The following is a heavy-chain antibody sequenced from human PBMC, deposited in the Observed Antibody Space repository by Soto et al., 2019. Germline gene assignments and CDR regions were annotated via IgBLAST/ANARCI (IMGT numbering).Heavy chain of an antibody. D-gene: IGHD6-19*01. J-gene: IGHJ6*02. Sequence: GGSLRLSCAASGFTLSSYSMNWVRQAPGKGLEWVSYISSSSSTIYYADSVKGRFTISRDNAKNSLYLQMNSLRDEDTAVYYCARAKSAVAGYYYYYYGMDVWGQGTTVTVSS. CDR2: ISSSSSTI. CDR1: GFTLSSYS. CDR3: ARAKSAVAGYYYYYYGMDV. V-gene: IGHV3-48*02.